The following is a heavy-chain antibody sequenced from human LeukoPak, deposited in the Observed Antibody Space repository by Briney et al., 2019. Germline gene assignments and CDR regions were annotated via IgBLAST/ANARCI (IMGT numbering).Heavy chain of an antibody. V-gene: IGHV3-7*01. D-gene: IGHD6-13*01. CDR2: IKQDGSEK. J-gene: IGHJ4*02. CDR3: ARGSSSSGLDC. CDR1: GFTFSGYW. Sequence: GGSLRLSCAASGFTFSGYWMSWVRQAPGKGLEWVANIKQDGSEKYYVDSVKGRFTISRDNAKNSLYLQMNSLRAEDTAVYYCARGSSSSGLDCWGQGTLVTVSS.